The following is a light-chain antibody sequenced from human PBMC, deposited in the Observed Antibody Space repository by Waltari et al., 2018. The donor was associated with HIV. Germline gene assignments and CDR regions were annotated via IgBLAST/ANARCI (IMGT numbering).Light chain of an antibody. CDR2: PIH. Sequence: SSELTQDPAVSVALGQTVRITCQGDNLRTYSAGWYQQKPGQAPVLVISPIHGRPSGDPDRFSGTSAGNTASLTITVAQADDEADYCCNSRDSAGHHAVFGGGTKLTVL. CDR3: NSRDSAGHHAV. V-gene: IGLV3-19*01. J-gene: IGLJ2*01. CDR1: NLRTYS.